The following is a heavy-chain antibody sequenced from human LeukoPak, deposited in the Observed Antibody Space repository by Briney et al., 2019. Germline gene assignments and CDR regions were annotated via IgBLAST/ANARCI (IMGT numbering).Heavy chain of an antibody. CDR1: GFTVSSNY. CDR2: ISDSGSST. V-gene: IGHV3-23*01. Sequence: GGSLRLSCAASGFTVSSNYMNWVRQAPGKGLEWVSGISDSGSSTYYADSVKGRFTISRDNSKNTLYLQMNSLRAEDTAVYYCAKTRGYGSASSSAFDIWGQGTLVTVSS. J-gene: IGHJ3*02. D-gene: IGHD3-10*01. CDR3: AKTRGYGSASSSAFDI.